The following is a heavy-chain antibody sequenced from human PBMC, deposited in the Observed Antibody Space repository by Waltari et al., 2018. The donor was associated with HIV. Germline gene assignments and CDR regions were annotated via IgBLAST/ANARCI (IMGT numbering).Heavy chain of an antibody. CDR3: ARGLPAYYYDSSGYADAFDI. CDR1: GGSFSGYS. D-gene: IGHD3-22*01. V-gene: IGHV4-34*01. Sequence: QVQLQQWGAGLLKPSETLSLTCAVYGGSFSGYSWSWIHQPPGKGLEWIGEINHSGSTNYNPSLKSRVTISVDTSKNQFSLKLSSVTAADTAVYYCARGLPAYYYDSSGYADAFDIWGQGTMVTVSS. J-gene: IGHJ3*02. CDR2: INHSGST.